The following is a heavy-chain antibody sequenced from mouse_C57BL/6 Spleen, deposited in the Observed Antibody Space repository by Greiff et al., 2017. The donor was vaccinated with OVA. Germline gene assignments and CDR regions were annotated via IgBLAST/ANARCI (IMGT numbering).Heavy chain of an antibody. D-gene: IGHD1-1*01. CDR3: ARNDYYGPYYAMDY. CDR1: GYSFTDYN. CDR2: INPNYGTT. V-gene: IGHV1-39*01. J-gene: IGHJ4*01. Sequence: EVQLQQPGPELVKPGASVKISCKASGYSFTDYNMNWVKQSNGKSLEWIGVINPNYGTTSYNQKFKGKATLTVDQSSSTAYMQLNSLTSEDSAVYYCARNDYYGPYYAMDYWGQGTSVTVSS.